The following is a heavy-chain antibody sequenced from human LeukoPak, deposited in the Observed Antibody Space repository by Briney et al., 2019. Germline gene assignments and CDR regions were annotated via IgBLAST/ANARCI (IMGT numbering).Heavy chain of an antibody. CDR2: IYYSGST. CDR3: ARLRDYGDPLFDY. CDR1: GGSISSYY. D-gene: IGHD4-17*01. V-gene: IGHV4-59*08. Sequence: PSETLSLTCTVSGGSISSYYWSWIRQPPGKGLEWIGYIYYSGSTNYNPSLKGRVTISVDTSKNQFSLKLSSVTAADTAVYYCARLRDYGDPLFDYWGQGTLVTVSS. J-gene: IGHJ4*02.